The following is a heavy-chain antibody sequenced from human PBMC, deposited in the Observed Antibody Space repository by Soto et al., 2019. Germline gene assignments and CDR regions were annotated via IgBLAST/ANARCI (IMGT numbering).Heavy chain of an antibody. D-gene: IGHD4-17*01. CDR1: GGSFSGYY. CDR2: INHSGST. Sequence: PSETLSLTCAVYGGSFSGYYWSWIRQPPGKGLEWIGEINHSGSTNYNPSLKSRVTISVDTSKNQFSLKLSSVTAADTAVYYCARGLNGDRVFDYWGQGTLVTVSS. J-gene: IGHJ4*02. CDR3: ARGLNGDRVFDY. V-gene: IGHV4-34*01.